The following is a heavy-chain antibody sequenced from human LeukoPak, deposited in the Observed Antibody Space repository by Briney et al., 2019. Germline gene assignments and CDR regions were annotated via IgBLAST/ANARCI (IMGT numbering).Heavy chain of an antibody. J-gene: IGHJ4*02. CDR3: ARGSRRYSGYEGVRYFDY. Sequence: SETLSLXCAVYGGSCSGYYWSWIRRPPGKGLESLGEINHSGSTNYNPSLKSRVTISVDTSKNQFSLKLSSVTAADTAVYYCARGSRRYSGYEGVRYFDYWGQGTLVTVSS. CDR2: INHSGST. D-gene: IGHD5-12*01. CDR1: GGSCSGYY. V-gene: IGHV4-34*01.